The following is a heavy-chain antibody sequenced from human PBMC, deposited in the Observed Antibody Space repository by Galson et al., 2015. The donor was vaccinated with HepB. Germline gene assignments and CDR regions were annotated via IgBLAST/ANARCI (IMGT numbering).Heavy chain of an antibody. CDR3: ARGPHWGSSWEEDRDY. V-gene: IGHV4-61*01. CDR2: INYSGST. D-gene: IGHD6-13*01. CDR1: GGSVSSDSYY. Sequence: LSLTCTVSGGSVSSDSYYWSWIRQPPGKGLEWIGYINYSGSTNYNPSLKSRVTISVDTSKNQFSLKLSSVTAADTAVYYCARGPHWGSSWEEDRDYWGQGTLVTVPS. J-gene: IGHJ4*02.